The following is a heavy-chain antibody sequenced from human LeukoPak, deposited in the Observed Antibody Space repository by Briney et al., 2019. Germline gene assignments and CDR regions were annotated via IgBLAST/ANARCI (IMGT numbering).Heavy chain of an antibody. CDR3: AREWELTVFDY. D-gene: IGHD1-26*01. CDR1: GFTFSSYS. CDR2: ISSSSSYI. V-gene: IGHV3-21*01. Sequence: GGSLSLSCAASGFTFSSYSMNWIRQAPGKGLEWVSSISSSSSYIYYADSVKGRFTISRDNAKNSLYLQMNSLRAEDTAVYYCAREWELTVFDYWGQGTLVTVSS. J-gene: IGHJ4*02.